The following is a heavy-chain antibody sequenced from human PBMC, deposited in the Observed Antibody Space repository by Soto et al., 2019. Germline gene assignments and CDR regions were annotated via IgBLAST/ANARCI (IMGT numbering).Heavy chain of an antibody. CDR3: AHRGRNCRGGSCYSYFDY. CDR2: IYWDDDK. J-gene: IGHJ4*02. Sequence: SGPTLVNPTQTLTLTCTFSGFSLSTSGVGVGWIRQPPGKALEWLALIYWDDDKRYSPSLKSRLTITKDTSKNQVVLTVTNMDPVDTATYYCAHRGRNCRGGSCYSYFDYWGPGTPVTVSS. V-gene: IGHV2-5*02. D-gene: IGHD2-15*01. CDR1: GFSLSTSGVG.